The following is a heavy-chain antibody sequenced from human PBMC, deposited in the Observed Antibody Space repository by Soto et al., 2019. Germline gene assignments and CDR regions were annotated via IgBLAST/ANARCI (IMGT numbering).Heavy chain of an antibody. D-gene: IGHD6-19*01. CDR2: INSNGAST. J-gene: IGHJ4*02. CDR1: GFTFSGYA. V-gene: IGHV3-64*01. CDR3: AKEGRQWLVTSDFKY. Sequence: GSLRLSCATSGFTFSGYAMHWVRQAPGKRLEYVSTINSNGASTYYANSVKGRFTISRDNSKKTLFLQMGSLRAEDTAVYYCAKEGRQWLVTSDFKYWGQGALVTVSS.